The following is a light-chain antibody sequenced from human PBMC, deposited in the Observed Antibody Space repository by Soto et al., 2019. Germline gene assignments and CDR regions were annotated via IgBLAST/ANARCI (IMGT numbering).Light chain of an antibody. J-gene: IGKJ2*01. CDR1: QSISNY. Sequence: DIQMTQSPSSLSASVGDRVTITCRASQSISNYLAWYQYKPGKAPQVLIYGSSILQSGVPLRFSGSRSGTDFTLTISSLQPDDFATYYCLQGHSTPRTFGQGTKVE. CDR2: GSS. CDR3: LQGHSTPRT. V-gene: IGKV1-39*01.